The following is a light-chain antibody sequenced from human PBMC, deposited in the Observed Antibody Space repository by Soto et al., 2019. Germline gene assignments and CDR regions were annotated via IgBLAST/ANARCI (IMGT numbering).Light chain of an antibody. V-gene: IGLV2-14*01. CDR2: DVS. J-gene: IGLJ2*01. CDR3: SSYTSSSTVV. CDR1: SRYVGGSNS. Sequence: QSALTQAASVSGSPGQSITISCTGTSRYVGGSNSVSWYQQHPGKAPKLLIYDVSNRPSGVSNRFSGSKSGNTASLTISGLQAEDEADYYCSSYTSSSTVVFGGGTQLTVL.